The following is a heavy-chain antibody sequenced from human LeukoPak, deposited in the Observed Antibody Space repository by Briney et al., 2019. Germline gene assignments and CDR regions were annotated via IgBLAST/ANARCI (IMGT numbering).Heavy chain of an antibody. CDR2: IREDGSEK. D-gene: IGHD5-12*01. V-gene: IGHV3-7*01. CDR3: ARPRIVATSYFDY. CDR1: GFTFSSYW. Sequence: GGSLRLSCAASGFTFSSYWMTWVRQAPGKGLEWVANIREDGSEKYYVDSVKGRFTISRDNAKNSLYLQMNTLRADDTAVYYCARPRIVATSYFDYWGQGTLVTVSS. J-gene: IGHJ4*02.